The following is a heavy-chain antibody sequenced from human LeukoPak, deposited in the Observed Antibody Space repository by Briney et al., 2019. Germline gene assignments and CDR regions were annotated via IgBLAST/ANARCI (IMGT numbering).Heavy chain of an antibody. CDR3: AKAPVTSCRGAFCYPFDY. CDR1: GFSFSSYA. J-gene: IGHJ4*02. D-gene: IGHD2-15*01. CDR2: ISSSDDGR. V-gene: IGHV3-23*01. Sequence: GSLRLSCATSGFSFSSYAMSWVRRAPGKGLEWVSAISSSDDGRYYAASVRGRFTVSRDTSRSTLYLQMNSLRAEDAAVYYCAKAPVTSCRGAFCYPFDYWGQGTLVTVSS.